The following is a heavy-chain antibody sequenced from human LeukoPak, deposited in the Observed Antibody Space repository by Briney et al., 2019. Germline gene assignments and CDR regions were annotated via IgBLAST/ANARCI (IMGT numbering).Heavy chain of an antibody. V-gene: IGHV2-70*04. CDR3: ARAIAAAGFFDY. D-gene: IGHD6-13*01. Sequence: SGPALVKPTQTLTLTCTFSGFSLRTSGMRVSWIRQPPGKALEWLARIDWDDDKSYSTSLKTRLTISKDTSKNQVVLTMTNMDPVDTATYYSARAIAAAGFFDYWGQGTLVTVSS. CDR2: IDWDDDK. CDR1: GFSLRTSGMR. J-gene: IGHJ4*02.